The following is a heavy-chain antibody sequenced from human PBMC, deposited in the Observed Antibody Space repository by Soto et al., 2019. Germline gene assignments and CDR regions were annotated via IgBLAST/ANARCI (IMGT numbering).Heavy chain of an antibody. CDR3: ARGDSGYDPLDY. CDR2: IYHSGST. V-gene: IGHV4-4*02. D-gene: IGHD5-12*01. Sequence: QVQLQESGPGLVKPSGTLSLTCAVSGGSISSSNWWSWVRQPPGKGLEWIGEIYHSGSTNYNPSLTGRVTISVDKSKNQFSMKLSSVTAADTAVYYCARGDSGYDPLDYWGQGTLVTVSS. J-gene: IGHJ4*02. CDR1: GGSISSSNW.